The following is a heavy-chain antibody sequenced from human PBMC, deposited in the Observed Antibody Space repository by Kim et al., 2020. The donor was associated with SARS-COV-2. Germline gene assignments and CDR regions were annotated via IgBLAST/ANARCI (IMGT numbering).Heavy chain of an antibody. Sequence: GGSLRLSCEASGFTFSHYGMHWVRQAPGKGLEWVAVISSDGSYRNYAESVRGRFTISRDKSKNTLYLQMDRLTVGDTAVYYCARPPFGDYVRDYFEYWGLGTLVTVSS. V-gene: IGHV3-33*05. CDR1: GFTFSHYG. CDR3: ARPPFGDYVRDYFEY. D-gene: IGHD3-16*01. CDR2: ISSDGSYR. J-gene: IGHJ4*02.